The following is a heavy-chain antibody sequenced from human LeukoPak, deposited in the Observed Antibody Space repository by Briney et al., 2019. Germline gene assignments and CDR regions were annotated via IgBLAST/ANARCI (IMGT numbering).Heavy chain of an antibody. V-gene: IGHV4-34*01. Sequence: SETLSLTCAVNGGSLSGYSWSWIRQPPGKGLEWIGEINHSGSTNYNAYLTSRVTISADTSQNQFSLKLRSVTAADTAVYYCARVYVTVVRGSWFDPWGQGTLVTVSS. D-gene: IGHD3-10*01. J-gene: IGHJ5*02. CDR3: ARVYVTVVRGSWFDP. CDR1: GGSLSGYS. CDR2: INHSGST.